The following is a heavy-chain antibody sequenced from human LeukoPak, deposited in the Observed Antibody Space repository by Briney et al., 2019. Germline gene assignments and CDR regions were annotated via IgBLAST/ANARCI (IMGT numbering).Heavy chain of an antibody. D-gene: IGHD3-10*01. V-gene: IGHV1-24*01. CDR2: FDPEDGET. Sequence: ASVKVSCKVSGYTLTELSMHWVRQAPGKGLEWMGGFDPEDGETIYAQKFQGRVTMTEDTSTDTAYMELSSLRSEDTAVCYCATYGLEYGSFDYWGQGTLVTVSS. J-gene: IGHJ4*02. CDR3: ATYGLEYGSFDY. CDR1: GYTLTELS.